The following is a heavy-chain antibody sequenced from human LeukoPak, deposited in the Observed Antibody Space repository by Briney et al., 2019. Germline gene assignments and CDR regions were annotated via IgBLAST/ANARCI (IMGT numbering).Heavy chain of an antibody. D-gene: IGHD7-27*01. CDR1: GFTFSSYE. J-gene: IGHJ4*02. V-gene: IGHV3-30*04. CDR2: ISVDGKNE. CDR3: AKDGNWARFEN. Sequence: GGSLRLSCAVSGFTFSSYEMHWVRQAPGRGLEWMAVISVDGKNEYNSESVKGRFTISRDNSKNTLYLQMNSPRAEDTAAYYCAKDGNWARFENWGQGTLVTVSS.